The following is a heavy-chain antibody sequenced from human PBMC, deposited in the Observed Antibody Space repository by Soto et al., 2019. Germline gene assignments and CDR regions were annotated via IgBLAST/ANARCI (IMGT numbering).Heavy chain of an antibody. CDR3: ARGRGYGYGIDY. J-gene: IGHJ4*02. CDR1: GGSFNSGDYY. CDR2: IYYTGSA. D-gene: IGHD5-18*01. V-gene: IGHV4-30-4*01. Sequence: SETLSLTCPVSGGSFNSGDYYWSWIRQPPGKGLEWIGYIYYTGSAYYNSSLKSRVIISVDTSKNQFSLMLRSVTAADTAVYYCARGRGYGYGIDYWGQGTLVTV.